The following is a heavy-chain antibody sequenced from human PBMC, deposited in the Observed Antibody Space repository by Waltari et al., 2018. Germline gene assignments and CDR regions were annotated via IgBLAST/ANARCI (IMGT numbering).Heavy chain of an antibody. Sequence: QVQLVESGGGVVQTGRSLRLCCAVSGFTFSSYGMHWVRQETGQGLEWVSLIVCDGRIKYYADSVKGRFTISRYNSKNTLFLQMNSLRAEDTAMYYCAKATGRYYYYMDVWGKGTTVTVSS. J-gene: IGHJ6*03. V-gene: IGHV3-30*02. CDR1: GFTFSSYG. D-gene: IGHD4-17*01. CDR3: AKATGRYYYYMDV. CDR2: IVCDGRIK.